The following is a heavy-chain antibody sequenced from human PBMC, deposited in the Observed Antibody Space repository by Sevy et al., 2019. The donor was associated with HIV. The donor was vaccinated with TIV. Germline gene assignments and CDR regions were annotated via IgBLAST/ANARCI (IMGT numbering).Heavy chain of an antibody. Sequence: GGSLRLSCAASGFTFSSYSMNWVRQAPGKGLEWVSSISSSSSYIYYADSVKGRFTISRDNAKNSLYLQMNSLRAEGTAVYYCARVTMEGFGGYYYYYYMDVWGKGTTVTVSS. V-gene: IGHV3-21*01. J-gene: IGHJ6*03. CDR2: ISSSSSYI. CDR3: ARVTMEGFGGYYYYYYMDV. D-gene: IGHD3-10*01. CDR1: GFTFSSYS.